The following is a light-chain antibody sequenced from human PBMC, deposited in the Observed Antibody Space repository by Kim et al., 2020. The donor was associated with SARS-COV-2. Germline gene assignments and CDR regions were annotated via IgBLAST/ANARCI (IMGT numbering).Light chain of an antibody. CDR3: MQGTHWPFT. J-gene: IGKJ3*01. CDR2: KVS. V-gene: IGKV2-30*01. Sequence: PASISCRGSQSLVYSDGNIYLNWFHQRPGQSTRRLIYKVSNRDSGVPDRFSGSGSGTDFTLQISRVEAEDVGVYYCMQGTHWPFTFGPGTKVDIK. CDR1: QSLVYSDGNIY.